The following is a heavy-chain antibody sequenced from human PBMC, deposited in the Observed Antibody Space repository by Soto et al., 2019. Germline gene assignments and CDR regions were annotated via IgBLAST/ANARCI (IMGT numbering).Heavy chain of an antibody. CDR2: FDPEDGET. Sequence: GTSAEACWKVCGEALKGRSRRWPQQETKKGLEWMGGFDPEDGETIYAQKFQGRVTMTEDTSTDTAYMELSSLRSEDTAVYYCATAESSSGWYGPFAYWGQGTLVTVSP. CDR3: ATAESSSGWYGPFAY. D-gene: IGHD6-19*01. V-gene: IGHV1-24*01. J-gene: IGHJ4*02. CDR1: GEALKGRS.